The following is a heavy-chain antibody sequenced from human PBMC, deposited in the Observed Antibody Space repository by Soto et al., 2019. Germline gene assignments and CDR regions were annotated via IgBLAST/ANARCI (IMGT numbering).Heavy chain of an antibody. J-gene: IGHJ2*01. D-gene: IGHD6-25*01. V-gene: IGHV3-33*01. CDR3: ARDRSGGVPGYFDL. Sequence: QVQLAESGGGVVQPGRSLRLSCAASGFTFSSYGMHWVRQAPGKGLEWVAVIWYDGSNKYYADSVKGRFTISRDNSKNTLYLQMNSLRAEDTAVYYCARDRSGGVPGYFDLWGRGTLVTVSS. CDR1: GFTFSSYG. CDR2: IWYDGSNK.